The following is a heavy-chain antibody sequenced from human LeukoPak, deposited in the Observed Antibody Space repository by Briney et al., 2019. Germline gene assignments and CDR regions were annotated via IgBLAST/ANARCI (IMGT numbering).Heavy chain of an antibody. CDR1: GFTFHHYA. Sequence: GGSLRLSCAASGFTFHHYAIHWVRQVPGKGLEWVSGISWNSAYIGYADSVKGRFTISRDNAKNSVYLQMNSLRAEDTALYYCAKGKAPLYSGYDWDLDFWGQGTMVTVSS. D-gene: IGHD5-12*01. J-gene: IGHJ4*02. CDR2: ISWNSAYI. V-gene: IGHV3-9*01. CDR3: AKGKAPLYSGYDWDLDF.